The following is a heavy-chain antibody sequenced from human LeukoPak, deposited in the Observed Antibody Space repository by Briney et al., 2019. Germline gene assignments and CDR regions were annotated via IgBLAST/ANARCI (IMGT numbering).Heavy chain of an antibody. V-gene: IGHV3-48*03. CDR3: LRGDRRDY. CDR2: SGSGGTT. Sequence: SGSGGTTYYTDSVKGRFTISRDNAKDSLHLQMNSLRVEDTAVYYCLRGDRRDYWGQGTLVTVSS. J-gene: IGHJ4*02.